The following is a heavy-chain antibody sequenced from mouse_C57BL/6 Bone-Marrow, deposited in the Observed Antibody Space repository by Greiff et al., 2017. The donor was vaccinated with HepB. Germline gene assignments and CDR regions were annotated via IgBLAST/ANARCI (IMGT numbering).Heavy chain of an antibody. CDR2: IYPGGGYT. Sequence: VQLQQSGAELVRPGTSVKMSCKASGYTFTNYWIGWAKQRPGHGLEWIGDIYPGGGYTNYNEKFKGKATLTADKSSSTAYMQFSSLTSEDSAIYYCARNYGYYFDYWGQGTTLTVSS. V-gene: IGHV1-63*01. CDR3: ARNYGYYFDY. J-gene: IGHJ2*01. D-gene: IGHD1-1*01. CDR1: GYTFTNYW.